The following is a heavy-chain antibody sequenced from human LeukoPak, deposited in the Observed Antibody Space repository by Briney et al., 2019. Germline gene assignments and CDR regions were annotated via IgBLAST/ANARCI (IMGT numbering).Heavy chain of an antibody. Sequence: PSETLSLTCAVYGGSFSGYYWSWIRQPPGKGLEWIGEINHSGSTNYNPSLKSRVTISVDTSKNQFSLKLSSVTAADTAVYYCARAHGSGSYYRYYYYYMDVWGKGTTVTVSS. CDR3: ARAHGSGSYYRYYYYYMDV. CDR1: GGSFSGYY. CDR2: INHSGST. V-gene: IGHV4-34*01. D-gene: IGHD3-10*01. J-gene: IGHJ6*03.